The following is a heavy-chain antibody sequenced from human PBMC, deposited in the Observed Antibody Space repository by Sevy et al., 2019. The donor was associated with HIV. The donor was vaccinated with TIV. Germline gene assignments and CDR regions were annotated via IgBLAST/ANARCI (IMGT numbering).Heavy chain of an antibody. J-gene: IGHJ3*02. Sequence: SETLSLTCTVSGGSISSHYWSWVRQPPGKRLEWIGHIHYRGRANYNPSLKNRVTISVDTSKNQYSLRLSSVTAADTAMYYCARYDILAGHSDVFDIWGQGTMVTVSS. CDR2: IHYRGRA. V-gene: IGHV4-59*11. CDR3: ARYDILAGHSDVFDI. CDR1: GGSISSHY. D-gene: IGHD3-9*01.